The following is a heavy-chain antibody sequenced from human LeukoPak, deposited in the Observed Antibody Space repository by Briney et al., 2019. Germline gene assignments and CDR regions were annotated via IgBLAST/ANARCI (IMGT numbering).Heavy chain of an antibody. V-gene: IGHV1-69*04. Sequence: SVKVSCKASGGTFSSYAISWVRQAPGQGLEWMGRIIPILGIANYAQKFQGRVTITADKSTSTAYMELSSLRSDDTAVYYCARVEGDYAPYSPYWFDPWGQGTLVTVSS. CDR2: IIPILGIA. CDR3: ARVEGDYAPYSPYWFDP. D-gene: IGHD4-17*01. CDR1: GGTFSSYA. J-gene: IGHJ5*02.